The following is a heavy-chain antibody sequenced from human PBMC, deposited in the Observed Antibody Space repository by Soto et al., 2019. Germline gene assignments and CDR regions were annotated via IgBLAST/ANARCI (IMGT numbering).Heavy chain of an antibody. CDR1: GGSIRSYY. V-gene: IGHV4-59*13. CDR2: IYDSGST. D-gene: IGHD3-10*01. J-gene: IGHJ5*02. CDR3: ARPQPFEFQNWFDP. Sequence: QVQLQESGPGLVKSSETLSLTCTVTGGSIRSYYWSWIRRPPGKGLVWIGHIYDSGSTNYNPSLESRVTISLDPPTNQFSLKFSSVTAADTAVYYCARPQPFEFQNWFDPWGQGTLVTVPA.